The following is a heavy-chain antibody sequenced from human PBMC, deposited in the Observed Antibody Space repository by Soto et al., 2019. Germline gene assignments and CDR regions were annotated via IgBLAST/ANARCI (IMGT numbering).Heavy chain of an antibody. D-gene: IGHD6-19*01. Sequence: QVQLVESGGGLVQPGRSLRLSCAASGFTVSSYGMHWVRQAPGKGLEWVAVISYDGSNKYYADSVKGRFTISRDNSKNTLYLQMNSLRAEDTAVYYCAKSGYSGGPTLYLQPWGQGTLVTVSS. CDR2: ISYDGSNK. V-gene: IGHV3-30*18. CDR1: GFTVSSYG. J-gene: IGHJ1*01. CDR3: AKSGYSGGPTLYLQP.